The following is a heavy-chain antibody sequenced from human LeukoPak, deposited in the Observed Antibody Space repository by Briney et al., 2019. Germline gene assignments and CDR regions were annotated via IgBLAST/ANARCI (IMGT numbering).Heavy chain of an antibody. J-gene: IGHJ4*02. CDR1: GFTFSSYE. D-gene: IGHD5-18*01. CDR2: ISSSAGTT. V-gene: IGHV3-48*03. Sequence: PGGSPRLSCAASGFTFSSYEMNWVRQAPGKGLEWVSYISSSAGTTYYADSVKGRFTISRDNAKNSLYLQMNSLRAEDTAVYFCARQQQQLWYDWGQGTLVTVSS. CDR3: ARQQQQLWYD.